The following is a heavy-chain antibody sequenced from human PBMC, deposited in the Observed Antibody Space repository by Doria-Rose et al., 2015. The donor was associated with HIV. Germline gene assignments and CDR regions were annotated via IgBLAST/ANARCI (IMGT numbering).Heavy chain of an antibody. CDR1: GYTFTSYY. V-gene: IGHV1-46*01. D-gene: IGHD6-13*01. J-gene: IGHJ4*02. CDR2: INPVGGGT. Sequence: QVQLVQSGAEVKKPGASVKVSCKASGYTFTSYYFHWVRQAPGQGLQWMGMINPVGGGTKYAQKFQGRVTMTRDASTSTVSMELRTLRSEDMAVYYCARDAAEYFDYWGQGTLVTVSS. CDR3: ARDAAEYFDY.